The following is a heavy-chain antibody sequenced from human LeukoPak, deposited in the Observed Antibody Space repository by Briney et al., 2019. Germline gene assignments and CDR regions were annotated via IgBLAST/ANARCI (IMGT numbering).Heavy chain of an antibody. V-gene: IGHV1-69*05. CDR3: ARDRMVRGYYYYMDV. CDR1: GGTFSSYA. CDR2: IIPIFGTA. J-gene: IGHJ6*03. Sequence: ASVKVSCXASGGTFSSYAISWVRQAPGQGLEWMGRIIPIFGTANYAQKFQGRVTITTDESTSTAYMELSSLRSEDTAVYYCARDRMVRGYYYYMDVWGKGTTVTVSS. D-gene: IGHD3-10*01.